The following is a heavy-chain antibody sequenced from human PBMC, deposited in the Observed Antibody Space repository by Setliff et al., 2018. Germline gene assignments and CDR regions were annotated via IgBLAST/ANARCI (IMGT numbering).Heavy chain of an antibody. CDR2: IIPIFGTA. CDR3: ARDGDNYYDSSGYYLNHAFDI. CDR1: GGTFSSYA. D-gene: IGHD3-22*01. J-gene: IGHJ3*02. V-gene: IGHV1-69*01. Sequence: VKVSCKASGGTFSSYAISWVRQAPGQGLEWMGGIIPIFGTANYAQKFQGRVTITADESTSTAYMELSSLRSEDTAVYYCARDGDNYYDSSGYYLNHAFDIWGQGTMVTVS.